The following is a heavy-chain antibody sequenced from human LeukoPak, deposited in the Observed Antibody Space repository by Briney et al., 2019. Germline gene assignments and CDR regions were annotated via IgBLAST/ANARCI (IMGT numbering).Heavy chain of an antibody. V-gene: IGHV3-53*01. CDR3: ARGASPDV. CDR2: IYRGGGT. J-gene: IGHJ6*04. CDR1: GFTFSSYG. Sequence: PGGSLRLSCAASGFTFSSYGMHWVRQAPGKGLEWVSIIYRGGGTSYANSVRGRFTVSRDNSKNTLYLQMNSLRAEDTAVYYCARGASPDVWGKGTTVTVSS. D-gene: IGHD3-16*01.